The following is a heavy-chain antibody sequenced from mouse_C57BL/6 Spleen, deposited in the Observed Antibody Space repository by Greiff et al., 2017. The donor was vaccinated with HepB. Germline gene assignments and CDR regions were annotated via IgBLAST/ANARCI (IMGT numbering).Heavy chain of an antibody. CDR2: IYPGDGDT. J-gene: IGHJ2*01. CDR3: ARWTTVFDY. CDR1: GYAFSSSW. D-gene: IGHD1-1*01. Sequence: VQLQQSGPELVKPGASVKISCKASGYAFSSSWMNWVKQRPGKGLEWIGRIYPGDGDTNYNGKFKGKATLTADKSSSTAYMQLSSLTSEDSAVYFCARWTTVFDYWGQGTTLTVSS. V-gene: IGHV1-82*01.